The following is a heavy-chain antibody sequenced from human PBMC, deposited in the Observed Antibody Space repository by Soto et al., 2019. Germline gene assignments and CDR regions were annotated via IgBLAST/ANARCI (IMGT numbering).Heavy chain of an antibody. CDR3: ARGANWFDP. J-gene: IGHJ5*02. D-gene: IGHD3-16*01. CDR1: RGSISSYG. V-gene: IGHV4-4*07. Sequence: SETLSLRWSVSRGSISSYGWRWIRHPAGTGLEXIGRIYPSGGIPQNPSLKTRVTMAVDTSKNQFCLKLSFLTAADTAVYYCARGANWFDPWGQGTLVTVSS. CDR2: IYPSGGI.